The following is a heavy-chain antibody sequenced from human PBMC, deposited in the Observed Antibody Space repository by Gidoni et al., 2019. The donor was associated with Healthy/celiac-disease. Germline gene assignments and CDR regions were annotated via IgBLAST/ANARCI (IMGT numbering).Heavy chain of an antibody. D-gene: IGHD3-10*01. CDR2: INAGNGNT. Sequence: QVQLGQSGAEVKKPGASVKVSCKASGYTFTSYAMHWVRQAPGQRLEGMGWINAGNGNTKYSQKFQGRVTITRDTSASTAYMELSSLRSEDTAVYYCARDRPYYYGSGSWRWFDPWGQGTLVTVSS. CDR3: ARDRPYYYGSGSWRWFDP. J-gene: IGHJ5*02. V-gene: IGHV1-3*01. CDR1: GYTFTSYA.